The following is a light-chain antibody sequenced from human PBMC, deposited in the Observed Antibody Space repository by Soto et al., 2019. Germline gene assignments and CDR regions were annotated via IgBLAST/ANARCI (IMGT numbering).Light chain of an antibody. Sequence: EIVMTQSPATLSVSPGERATLPCRASQSVGSDLAWYHHKPGQAPRLLIYGASTRATGIPVRFSGSGSGTEFTLTISSLQSEDFAVYYCQHYNNRPLTFGGGTKVDIK. CDR1: QSVGSD. CDR3: QHYNNRPLT. V-gene: IGKV3-15*01. J-gene: IGKJ4*01. CDR2: GAS.